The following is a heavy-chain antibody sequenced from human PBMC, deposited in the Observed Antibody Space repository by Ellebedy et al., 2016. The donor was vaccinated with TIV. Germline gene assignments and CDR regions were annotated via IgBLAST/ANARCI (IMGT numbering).Heavy chain of an antibody. J-gene: IGHJ6*02. CDR3: ARALAASGKVTYHYGLDL. V-gene: IGHV4-59*01. Sequence: SETLSLTXTVSGGYLRTYYWSWIRQSPDKGLEWIGYFYYTGSTDYNPSLKGRATISADTSKNQFSLNLRSVTAADTASYFCARALAASGKVTYHYGLDLWGQGTTVIVSS. D-gene: IGHD6-13*01. CDR1: GGYLRTYY. CDR2: FYYTGST.